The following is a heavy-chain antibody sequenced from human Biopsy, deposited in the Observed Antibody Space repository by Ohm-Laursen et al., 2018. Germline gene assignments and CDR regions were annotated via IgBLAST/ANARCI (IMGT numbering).Heavy chain of an antibody. V-gene: IGHV4-59*07. D-gene: IGHD1-26*01. J-gene: IGHJ4*02. CDR2: FRFEDRT. CDR1: GGSINNYF. CDR3: ALGGGSYVNFDY. Sequence: SDTLSLTCAVSGGSINNYFWTWIRQPPGKGLEWIGYFRFEDRTSYNSSLKSRVTISADTSKNQFSLRLSSVTAADTAVYYCALGGGSYVNFDYWGQGTLVTVSS.